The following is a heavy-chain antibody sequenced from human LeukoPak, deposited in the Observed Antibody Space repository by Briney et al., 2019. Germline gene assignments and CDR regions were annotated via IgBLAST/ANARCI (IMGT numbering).Heavy chain of an antibody. V-gene: IGHV1-46*01. Sequence: ASVKVSCKASGYTFTSYYMHWVRQAPGQGLEWMGIINPSGGSTSYAQKFQGRVTMTRDTSTSTVYMELSSLRSEDTAVYYCARDLDLIAAAGTAPGDWGQGTLVTVSS. J-gene: IGHJ4*02. CDR1: GYTFTSYY. CDR3: ARDLDLIAAAGTAPGD. CDR2: INPSGGST. D-gene: IGHD6-13*01.